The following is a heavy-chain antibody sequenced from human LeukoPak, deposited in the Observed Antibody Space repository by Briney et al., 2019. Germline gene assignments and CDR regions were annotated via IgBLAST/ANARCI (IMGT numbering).Heavy chain of an antibody. CDR2: ISWNSGSI. D-gene: IGHD6-19*01. V-gene: IGHV3-9*01. CDR1: GFTFDDYA. J-gene: IGHJ4*02. Sequence: GGSLRLSCAASGFTFDDYAMHWVRQAPGKGLEWVSGISWNSGSIGYADSVKGRFTISRDNSKNTLYLQMNSLRVEDTAVYYCARFTYSSGWYTLDYWGQGTLVTVSS. CDR3: ARFTYSSGWYTLDY.